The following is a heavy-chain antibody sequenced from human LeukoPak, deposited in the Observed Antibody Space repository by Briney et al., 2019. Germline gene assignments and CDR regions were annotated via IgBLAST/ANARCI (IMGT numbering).Heavy chain of an antibody. V-gene: IGHV4-39*01. CDR2: IYYSGST. J-gene: IGHJ4*02. CDR3: ASGGLLQFVFDY. Sequence: SETLSLTCTVSGGSISSSSYYWGWIRQPPGKGLEWIGSIYYSGSTYYNPSLKSRVTISVDTSKNQFSLKLSSVTAADTAVYYCASGGLLQFVFDYWGQGTLVTVSS. D-gene: IGHD4-11*01. CDR1: GGSISSSSYY.